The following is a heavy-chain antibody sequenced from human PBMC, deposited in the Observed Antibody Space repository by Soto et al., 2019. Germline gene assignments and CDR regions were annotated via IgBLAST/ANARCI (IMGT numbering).Heavy chain of an antibody. CDR2: ITTSGGNT. V-gene: IGHV3-23*01. Sequence: EVQLLESGGGLVQPGGSLRLSCAASGFTFSTYAMSWVRQAPGKGLEWVSTITTSGGNTYYADSVQGRFTISRDNSKNTLYLKMNSLGAEDTAVYYCAGRYCTNGVCNTNYSYDIDVWGKGTPVTVSS. J-gene: IGHJ6*03. CDR3: AGRYCTNGVCNTNYSYDIDV. CDR1: GFTFSTYA. D-gene: IGHD2-8*01.